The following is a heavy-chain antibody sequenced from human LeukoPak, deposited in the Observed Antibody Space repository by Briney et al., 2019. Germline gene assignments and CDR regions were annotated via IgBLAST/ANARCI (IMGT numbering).Heavy chain of an antibody. CDR1: GYTFTSYY. CDR2: INPSGGST. Sequence: ASVKVSCKASGYTFTSYYMHWVRQAPGQGLEWMGIINPSGGSTSYAQKFQGRVTMTRDTSTSTVYMELSSLRSEDTAVYYCARALNDFWSGYYLDAFDIWDQGTMVTVSS. D-gene: IGHD3-3*01. CDR3: ARALNDFWSGYYLDAFDI. J-gene: IGHJ3*02. V-gene: IGHV1-46*03.